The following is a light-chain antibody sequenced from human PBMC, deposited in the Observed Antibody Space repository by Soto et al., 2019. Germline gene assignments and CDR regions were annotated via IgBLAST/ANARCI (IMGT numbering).Light chain of an antibody. Sequence: EIVLTQSPATLSLSPGERATLSCRASQTVGSSLAWYQQKPGQAPRLLIYGSSNRATGIPARFSGSGSGTDFTLTISSLDPEDFAAYYCQQRSNWPTFGGGTKVDIK. J-gene: IGKJ4*01. V-gene: IGKV3-11*01. CDR1: QTVGSS. CDR2: GSS. CDR3: QQRSNWPT.